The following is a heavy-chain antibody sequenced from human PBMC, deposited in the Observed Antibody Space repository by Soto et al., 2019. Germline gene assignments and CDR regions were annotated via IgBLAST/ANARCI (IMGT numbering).Heavy chain of an antibody. D-gene: IGHD1-26*01. J-gene: IGHJ4*02. CDR2: INPNNDGT. Sequence: QVQLVQSGAEVKKPGASVKVSCKASGNTFIGYYIHWVQQAPGQGLEWMGWINPNNDGTTYGEKCQGRVNMNSDTSTSTAYMELSRLRSDDTAVYYCARDLGGSRDSCGQGPLVTVSS. CDR1: GNTFIGYY. V-gene: IGHV1-2*02. CDR3: ARDLGGSRDS.